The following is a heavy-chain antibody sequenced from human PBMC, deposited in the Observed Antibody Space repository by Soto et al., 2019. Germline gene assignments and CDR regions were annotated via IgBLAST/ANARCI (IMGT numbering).Heavy chain of an antibody. CDR1: GYTFTGYY. CDR3: ARARVGYCSSTSCPGNDAFDI. D-gene: IGHD2-2*01. CDR2: INPNSGGT. J-gene: IGHJ3*02. Sequence: QVQLVQSGAEVKKPGASVKVSCKASGYTFTGYYMHWVRQAPGQGLEWMGWINPNSGGTNYAQKFQGWVTMTRDTSISTAYMELSRLRSDDTAVYYCARARVGYCSSTSCPGNDAFDIWGQGTMVTVSS. V-gene: IGHV1-2*04.